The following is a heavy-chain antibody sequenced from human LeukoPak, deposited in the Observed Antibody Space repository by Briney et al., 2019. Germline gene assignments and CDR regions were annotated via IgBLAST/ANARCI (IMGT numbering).Heavy chain of an antibody. J-gene: IGHJ4*02. V-gene: IGHV3-53*01. CDR2: IYSGGST. Sequence: PGGSLRLSCAASGFTFSSYAMSWVRQAPGKGLEWVSVIYSGGSTYYADPVKGRFTISRDNSKNTLYLQMNSLRAEDTAVYYCARGDYSSGWYLGYWGQGTLVTVSS. CDR1: GFTFSSYA. CDR3: ARGDYSSGWYLGY. D-gene: IGHD6-19*01.